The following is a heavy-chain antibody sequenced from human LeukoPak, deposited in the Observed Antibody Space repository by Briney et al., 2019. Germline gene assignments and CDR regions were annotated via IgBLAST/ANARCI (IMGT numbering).Heavy chain of an antibody. J-gene: IGHJ4*02. CDR2: INPNSGGT. CDR3: AGDRREVYKYGSGTFKFGENFFDS. V-gene: IGHV1-2*02. Sequence: ASVKVSCKASGYTFIGHYMHWVRQAPGQGLEWMGWINPNSGGTKYAQKFQGRVTMTRDTSITTAYMELSRLRSDDTALYYCAGDRREVYKYGSGTFKFGENFFDSWGQGTLVTVSS. D-gene: IGHD3-10*01. CDR1: GYTFIGHY.